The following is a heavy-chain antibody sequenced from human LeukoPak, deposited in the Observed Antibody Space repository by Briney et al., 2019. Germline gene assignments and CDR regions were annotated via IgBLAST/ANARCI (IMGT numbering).Heavy chain of an antibody. V-gene: IGHV1-69*13. CDR2: IIPIFGTA. Sequence: ASVKVSFKASGGTFSSYAISWVRQAPGQGLEWMGGIIPIFGTANYAQKFQGRVTITADESTSTAYTELSSLRSEDTAVYYCARLRPRARYSRDYYFDYWGQGTLVTVSS. CDR1: GGTFSSYA. D-gene: IGHD1-1*01. J-gene: IGHJ4*02. CDR3: ARLRPRARYSRDYYFDY.